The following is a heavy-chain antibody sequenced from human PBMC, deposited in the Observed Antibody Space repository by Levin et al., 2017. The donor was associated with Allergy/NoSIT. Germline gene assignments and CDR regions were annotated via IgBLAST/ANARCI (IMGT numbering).Heavy chain of an antibody. CDR3: ATEGQYSSSSGLDY. CDR2: INPNSGGT. V-gene: IGHV1-2*02. J-gene: IGHJ4*02. D-gene: IGHD6-6*01. Sequence: GESLKISCKASGYTFTGYYMHWVRQAPGQGLEWMGWINPNSGGTNYAQKFQGRVTMTRDTSISTAYMELSRLRSDDTAVYYCATEGQYSSSSGLDYWGQGTLVTV. CDR1: GYTFTGYY.